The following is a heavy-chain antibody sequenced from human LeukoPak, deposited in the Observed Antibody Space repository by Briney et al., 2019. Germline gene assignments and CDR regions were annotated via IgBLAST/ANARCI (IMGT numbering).Heavy chain of an antibody. CDR2: IYYSEST. V-gene: IGHV4-34*01. CDR1: GGSFSGYS. CDR3: AALSGYSGYDWFSHFDY. J-gene: IGHJ4*02. Sequence: SETLSLTCAVYGGSFSGYSWSWIRQPPGKGLEWIGSIYYSESTYYNPSLKSRVTISVDTSKNQFSLSLSSVTAADTAVYYCAALSGYSGYDWFSHFDYWGQGTLVTVSS. D-gene: IGHD5-12*01.